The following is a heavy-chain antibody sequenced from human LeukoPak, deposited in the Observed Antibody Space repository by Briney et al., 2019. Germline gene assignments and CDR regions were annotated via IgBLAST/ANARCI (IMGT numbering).Heavy chain of an antibody. J-gene: IGHJ4*02. D-gene: IGHD3-10*01. CDR2: ISSSGSNK. V-gene: IGHV3-48*03. CDR1: GFTFSSYE. CDR3: ARSQVLLWFGELRALVY. Sequence: GGSLRLSCAASGFTFSSYEMNWVRQAPGKGLEWVSYISSSGSNKYYADSVKGRFTISRDNAKISLYLQMNTLRADDTAVYYCARSQVLLWFGELRALVYCVQGTLVTVSS.